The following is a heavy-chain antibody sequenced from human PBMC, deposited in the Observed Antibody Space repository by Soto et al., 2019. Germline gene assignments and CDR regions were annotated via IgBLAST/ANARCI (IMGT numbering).Heavy chain of an antibody. V-gene: IGHV4-39*01. CDR3: ARLFGDYELHYYGMDV. CDR2: IYYSGST. J-gene: IGHJ6*02. CDR1: GGSISSSSYY. Sequence: SETLSLTCTVSGGSISSSSYYWGWIRQPPGKGLEWIGSIYYSGSTYYNPSLKSRVTISVDTSKNQFSLKLSPVTAADTAVYYCARLFGDYELHYYGMDVWGQGTTVTVSS. D-gene: IGHD4-17*01.